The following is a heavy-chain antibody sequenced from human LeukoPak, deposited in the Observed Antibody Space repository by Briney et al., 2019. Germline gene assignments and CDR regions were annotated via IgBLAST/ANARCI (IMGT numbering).Heavy chain of an antibody. CDR1: GFTFSSYS. Sequence: GGSLRLSCAASGFTFSSYSMNWVRQAPGKGLEWVSSISSSSSYIYYADSVKGRFTISRDNAKNSLYLQMNSLRAEDTAVYYCASDRAMNDYFDYWGQGTLVTGSS. CDR3: ASDRAMNDYFDY. V-gene: IGHV3-21*01. CDR2: ISSSSSYI. D-gene: IGHD1-1*01. J-gene: IGHJ4*02.